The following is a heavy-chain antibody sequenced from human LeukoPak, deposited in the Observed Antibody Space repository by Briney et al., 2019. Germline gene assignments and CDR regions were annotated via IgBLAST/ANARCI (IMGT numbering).Heavy chain of an antibody. Sequence: PGTLSLTCAVSGGSISNSNWWSWVRQPPGKGLEWIGEIYHSGNTSYKPSLKSRVTMSVDKSKNQFSLKLSSVTAADTAVYYCARDAWNGGNSFLDYWGQGTLVTVSS. V-gene: IGHV4-4*03. D-gene: IGHD4-23*01. CDR2: IYHSGNT. CDR1: GGSISNSNW. CDR3: ARDAWNGGNSFLDY. J-gene: IGHJ4*02.